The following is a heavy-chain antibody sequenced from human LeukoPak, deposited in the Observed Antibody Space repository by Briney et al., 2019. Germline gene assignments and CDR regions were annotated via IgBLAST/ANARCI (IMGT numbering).Heavy chain of an antibody. CDR1: GFTVSSNY. D-gene: IGHD3-9*01. J-gene: IGHJ4*02. CDR2: IYSGGST. Sequence: PGGSLRLSCAASGFTVSSNYMSWVRQAPGKGLEWVSVIYSGGSTYYADSVKGRFTISRDNSKNTLYLQMNSLRAEDTAVYYCAGSGLRYFDWLLPVVDYWGQGTLVTVSS. CDR3: AGSGLRYFDWLLPVVDY. V-gene: IGHV3-53*01.